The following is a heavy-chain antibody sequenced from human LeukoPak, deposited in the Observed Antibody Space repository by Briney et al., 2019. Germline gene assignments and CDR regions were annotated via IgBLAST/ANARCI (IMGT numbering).Heavy chain of an antibody. CDR3: ATTFDYGDFY. Sequence: ALVKVSCKASGYTFTGYYIHWVRQAPGQGLEWMGRINPNSGGTNFAQRFQGRVTITRDTSITTSYMELTSLRSDDTAVYYCATTFDYGDFYWGQGTLVTVSS. CDR1: GYTFTGYY. D-gene: IGHD4/OR15-4a*01. J-gene: IGHJ4*02. CDR2: INPNSGGT. V-gene: IGHV1-2*06.